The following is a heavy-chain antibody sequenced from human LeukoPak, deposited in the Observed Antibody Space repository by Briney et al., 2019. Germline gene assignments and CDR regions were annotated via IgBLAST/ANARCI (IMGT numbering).Heavy chain of an antibody. CDR3: AKDLYGSGSYEIRLFDY. V-gene: IGHV3-30*02. CDR1: GFIFSSYG. J-gene: IGHJ4*02. Sequence: GGPLRLSCAASGFIFSSYGIHWVRQAPGKGLEWVAFIRYDGSREFYADSVKGRFTISRDNSKNTLYLQMNSLRVEDTAVYYCAKDLYGSGSYEIRLFDYWGQGTLVTVSS. CDR2: IRYDGSRE. D-gene: IGHD3-10*01.